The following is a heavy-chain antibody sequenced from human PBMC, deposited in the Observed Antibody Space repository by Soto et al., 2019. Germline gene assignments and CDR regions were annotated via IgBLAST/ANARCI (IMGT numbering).Heavy chain of an antibody. J-gene: IGHJ6*02. V-gene: IGHV1-2*04. Sequence: ASVKVSCKASVYTFTGYYMHWVRQAPGQGLEWMGWINPNSGGTNYAQKFQGWVTMTRDTSISTAYMELSRLRSDDTAVYYCARMAAAGTYYYYGMDVWGQGTTVTVSS. CDR1: VYTFTGYY. D-gene: IGHD6-13*01. CDR2: INPNSGGT. CDR3: ARMAAAGTYYYYGMDV.